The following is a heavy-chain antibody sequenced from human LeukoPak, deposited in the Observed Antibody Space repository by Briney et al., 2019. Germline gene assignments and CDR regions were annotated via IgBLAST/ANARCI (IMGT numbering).Heavy chain of an antibody. Sequence: GASVKVSCKASGYTFSKYDINWVRQAPGQGLEWMGWINPNSGGTNYAQKFQGRVTMTRGTSISTAYMELSRLRSDDTAVYYCAINWNDEGVAFDIWGQGTMVTVSS. V-gene: IGHV1-2*02. CDR3: AINWNDEGVAFDI. CDR2: INPNSGGT. J-gene: IGHJ3*02. CDR1: GYTFSKYD. D-gene: IGHD1-20*01.